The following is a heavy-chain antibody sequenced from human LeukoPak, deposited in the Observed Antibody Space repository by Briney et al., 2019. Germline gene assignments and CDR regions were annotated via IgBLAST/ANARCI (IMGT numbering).Heavy chain of an antibody. CDR1: GGSVSSGSYY. CDR3: ARRTYSSGWSNFDY. D-gene: IGHD6-19*01. V-gene: IGHV4-61*01. Sequence: SETLSLTCTVSGGSVSSGSYYWSWIRQPPGKGLEWIRYIYYSGSTNYNPSLKSRVTISVDTSKNQFSLKLSSVTAADTAVYYCARRTYSSGWSNFDYWGQGTLVTVSS. J-gene: IGHJ4*02. CDR2: IYYSGST.